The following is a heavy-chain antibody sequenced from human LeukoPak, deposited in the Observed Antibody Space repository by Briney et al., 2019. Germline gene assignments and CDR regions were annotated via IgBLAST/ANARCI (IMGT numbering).Heavy chain of an antibody. CDR3: ARGIVEMATIDWFDP. J-gene: IGHJ5*02. D-gene: IGHD5-24*01. Sequence: SETLSLTCTVSGGSISSYYWSWIRQPPGKGLEWIGYIYYSGSTNYNPSLKSRVTISVDTSKNQFSLKLSSVTAADTAVYYCARGIVEMATIDWFDPWGQGTLVTVSS. V-gene: IGHV4-59*12. CDR1: GGSISSYY. CDR2: IYYSGST.